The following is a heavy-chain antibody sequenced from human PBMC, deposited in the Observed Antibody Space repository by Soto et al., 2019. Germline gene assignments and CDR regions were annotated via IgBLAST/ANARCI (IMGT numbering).Heavy chain of an antibody. V-gene: IGHV3-13*04. Sequence: EVQLVESGGGLVQPGGSLRLSCAASGFTFSSYDMHWVRQATGKGLEWVSAIGTAGDTYYPGSVKGRFTISRENAKNSLYLQMNSLRAGDTAVYYCARGSYGSGMFAFDIWGQGTMVTVSS. CDR2: IGTAGDT. D-gene: IGHD3-10*01. CDR1: GFTFSSYD. J-gene: IGHJ3*02. CDR3: ARGSYGSGMFAFDI.